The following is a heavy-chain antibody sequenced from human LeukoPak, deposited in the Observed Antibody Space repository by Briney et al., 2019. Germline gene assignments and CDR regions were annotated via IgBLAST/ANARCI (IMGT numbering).Heavy chain of an antibody. Sequence: AGGSLRLSCAASGFTFSSYAMHWVRQAPGKGLEWVAVISYDGSNKYYADSVKGRFTISRDNSKNTLYLQMNSLRAEDTAVYYCARPRTTVTTFWFDPWGQGTLVTVSS. V-gene: IGHV3-30*04. J-gene: IGHJ5*02. D-gene: IGHD4-17*01. CDR1: GFTFSSYA. CDR3: ARPRTTVTTFWFDP. CDR2: ISYDGSNK.